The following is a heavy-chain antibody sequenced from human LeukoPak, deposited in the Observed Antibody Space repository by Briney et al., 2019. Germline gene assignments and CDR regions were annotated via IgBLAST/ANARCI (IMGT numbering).Heavy chain of an antibody. CDR3: ARRGRTTGTDY. CDR1: GYTFTSYG. Sequence: ASVKVSCKASGYTFTSYGISWVRQAPGQGLEWMGWINPNSGGTNYAQKFQGRVTMTRDTSISTAYMELSRLRSDDTAVYYCARRGRTTGTDYWRQGTLVTVSS. V-gene: IGHV1-2*02. CDR2: INPNSGGT. D-gene: IGHD1-1*01. J-gene: IGHJ4*02.